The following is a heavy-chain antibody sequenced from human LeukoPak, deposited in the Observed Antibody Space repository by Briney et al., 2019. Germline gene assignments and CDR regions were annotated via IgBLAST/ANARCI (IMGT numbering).Heavy chain of an antibody. D-gene: IGHD4-17*01. J-gene: IGHJ4*02. Sequence: PSETLSLTCTVSGGPVSGYYWSWIRQPPGKGLEWIGWIYYTGTTNYNSSLKSRVTISVDTPRNQFSLRLTSVTAADTAVYYCAKYGDHWNYFDYWAREPWSPSPQ. CDR2: IYYTGTT. CDR1: GGPVSGYY. CDR3: AKYGDHWNYFDY. V-gene: IGHV4-59*02.